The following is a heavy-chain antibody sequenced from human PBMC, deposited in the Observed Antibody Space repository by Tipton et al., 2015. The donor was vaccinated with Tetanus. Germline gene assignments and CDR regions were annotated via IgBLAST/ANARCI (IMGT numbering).Heavy chain of an antibody. CDR2: VYYSGTT. CDR1: GGSMSSYY. J-gene: IGHJ5*02. V-gene: IGHV4-59*12. Sequence: TLSLTCTVSGGSMSSYYWSWIRQPPGKELEWFGYVYYSGTTNYNPSLKSRVTISADTPKNQFSLNPCSVTAADTGVYYCTGDIRVSWMFSWGQGTLVTVSS. CDR3: TGDIRVSWMFS. D-gene: IGHD2-8*01.